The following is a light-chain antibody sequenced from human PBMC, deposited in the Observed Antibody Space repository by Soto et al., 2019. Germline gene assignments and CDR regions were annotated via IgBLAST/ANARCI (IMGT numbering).Light chain of an antibody. CDR2: DAS. V-gene: IGKV1-33*01. J-gene: IGKJ3*01. CDR3: QQYLNLLS. CDR1: QDISKY. Sequence: DNQMTQSPSSLSASVGDRVTITCQASQDISKYLNWYQQKPGKAPKLLIYDASNLETGVPSRFSGSGSGTDFTFTISSLQPEDIATYYCQQYLNLLSFGPGTKVDIK.